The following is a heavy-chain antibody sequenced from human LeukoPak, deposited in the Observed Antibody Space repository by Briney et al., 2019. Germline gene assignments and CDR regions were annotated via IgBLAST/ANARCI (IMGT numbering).Heavy chain of an antibody. D-gene: IGHD5-18*01. J-gene: IGHJ3*02. CDR2: IWYDGSNK. V-gene: IGHV3-33*06. CDR3: AKDSMDTAMVALAFDI. CDR1: GFTFSSYG. Sequence: PGGSLRLSCAASGFTFSSYGMHLVRQAPGKGLEWVAVIWYDGSNKYYADSVKGRFTISRDNSKNTLYLQMNSLRAEDTAVYYCAKDSMDTAMVALAFDIWGQGTMVTVSS.